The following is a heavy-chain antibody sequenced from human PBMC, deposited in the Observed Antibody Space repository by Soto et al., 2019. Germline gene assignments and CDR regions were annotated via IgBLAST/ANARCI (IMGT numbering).Heavy chain of an antibody. V-gene: IGHV3-11*01. CDR1: GFIFTDYS. CDR2: VTKGGETT. CDR3: ARDPQRRDGYNFDS. Sequence: GGSLRLSCAASGFIFTDYSLSWIRQAPGKGLEWVSYVTKGGETTQHADSVKGRFTISRDNAKKVLFLQMNGLRAEDTAVYYCARDPQRRDGYNFDSWGRGTLVTVSS. J-gene: IGHJ4*02. D-gene: IGHD5-12*01.